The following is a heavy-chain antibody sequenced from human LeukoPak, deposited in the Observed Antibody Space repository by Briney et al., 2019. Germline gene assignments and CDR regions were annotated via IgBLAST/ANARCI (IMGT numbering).Heavy chain of an antibody. V-gene: IGHV4-39*01. Sequence: SETLSLTCTVSGVSISTSTHYWAWIRQPPGRGLEWIASMFYRGTTYYNASLRSRVTLSVDTSMNQFSLKLSSVTASDTATFYCVRQRGWGGAASLIQFWGQGTLVTVSS. CDR1: GVSISTSTHY. J-gene: IGHJ4*02. D-gene: IGHD2-15*01. CDR3: VRQRGWGGAASLIQF. CDR2: MFYRGTT.